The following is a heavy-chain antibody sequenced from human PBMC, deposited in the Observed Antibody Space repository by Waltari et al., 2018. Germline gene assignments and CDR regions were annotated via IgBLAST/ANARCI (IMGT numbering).Heavy chain of an antibody. V-gene: IGHV4-61*02. Sequence: QVQLQESGPGLVKPSQTLSLTCPVSGGSIRSGSYYWRWPRQPAGTGLDWIGRIYTRGGTNYNPPLKSRVTISVDTSKNQFSLKLSSVTAADTAVYYCARALGDYYDSSGYYSLYYYYMDVWGKGTTVTVSS. J-gene: IGHJ6*03. CDR2: IYTRGGT. D-gene: IGHD3-22*01. CDR1: GGSIRSGSYY. CDR3: ARALGDYYDSSGYYSLYYYYMDV.